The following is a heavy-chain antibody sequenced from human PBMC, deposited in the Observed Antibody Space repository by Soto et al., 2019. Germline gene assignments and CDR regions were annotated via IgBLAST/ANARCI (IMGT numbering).Heavy chain of an antibody. D-gene: IGHD3-3*01. CDR3: ARVGIFGVVVPLLDS. V-gene: IGHV1-18*04. J-gene: IGHJ4*02. CDR2: ISGYNANT. CDR1: GYTFTRYG. Sequence: ASVKVSCKASGYTFTRYGISWVRQAPGQGLEWMGWISGYNANTNYAENLQDRVTMTTDTSTNTAYMELRSLRSDDTTMYYCARVGIFGVVVPLLDSWGQGTPVTVSS.